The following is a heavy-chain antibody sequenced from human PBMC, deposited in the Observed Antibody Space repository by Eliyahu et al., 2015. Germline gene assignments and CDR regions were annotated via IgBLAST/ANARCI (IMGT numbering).Heavy chain of an antibody. CDR3: ARSGSGSLYYYYGMDV. V-gene: IGHV4-59*08. D-gene: IGHD3-10*01. CDR1: GGSISSYY. CDR2: IYFSGGT. J-gene: IGHJ6*02. Sequence: QVQLQESGPGLVKPSETLSLTCTVSGGSISSYYWSWIRQPPGKGLEWIGYIYFSGGTNYNPSLKSRVTISVDTSKNQFSLKLSSVTAADTAVYYCARSGSGSLYYYYGMDVWGQGTTVTVSS.